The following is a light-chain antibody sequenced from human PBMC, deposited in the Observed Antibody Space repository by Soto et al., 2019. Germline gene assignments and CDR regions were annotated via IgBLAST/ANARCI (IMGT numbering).Light chain of an antibody. Sequence: DIVMTQSGDSLAGSAGERATINCKSSQSVLYSSNNKNYLAWYQQKPGQPPKLLIYWASTRESGVPDRFSGSGSGTDFTLTISSLQAEDVAVYYCQQYYSTPFTFGPGTKVDIK. V-gene: IGKV4-1*01. J-gene: IGKJ3*01. CDR3: QQYYSTPFT. CDR1: QSVLYSSNNKNY. CDR2: WAS.